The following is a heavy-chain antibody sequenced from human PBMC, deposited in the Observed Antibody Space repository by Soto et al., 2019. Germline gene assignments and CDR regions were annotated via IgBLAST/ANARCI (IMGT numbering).Heavy chain of an antibody. CDR1: GFTVSSNY. CDR3: ARDNYDSSGYYDY. V-gene: IGHV3-66*02. CDR2: IYSGGST. J-gene: IGHJ4*02. D-gene: IGHD3-22*01. Sequence: GGSLRLSCVASGFTVSSNYMSWVRQAPGKGLEWVSVIYSGGSTYYADSVKGRFTISRDNSKNTLYLQMNSLRAEDTAVYYCARDNYDSSGYYDYWGQGTLVTVSS.